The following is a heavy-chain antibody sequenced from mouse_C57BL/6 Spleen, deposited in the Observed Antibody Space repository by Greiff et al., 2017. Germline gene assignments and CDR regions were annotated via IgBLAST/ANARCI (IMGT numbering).Heavy chain of an antibody. CDR1: GYTFTSYW. CDR3: ARGDYAWFAY. Sequence: QVQLQQPGAELVRPGTSVKLSCKASGYTFTSYWMHWVKQRPGQGLEWIGVIDPSDSYTNYNQKFKGKATLTVDPSSSTAYMQLSSLTSEDSAVYYCARGDYAWFAYWGQGTLVTVSA. V-gene: IGHV1-59*01. D-gene: IGHD1-1*02. J-gene: IGHJ3*01. CDR2: IDPSDSYT.